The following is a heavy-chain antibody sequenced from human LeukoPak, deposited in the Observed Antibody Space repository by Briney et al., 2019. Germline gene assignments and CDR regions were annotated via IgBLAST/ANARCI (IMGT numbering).Heavy chain of an antibody. Sequence: PGGSLRLSCAASGFTFSNYAMSWVRQAPGKGLEWVSVIYSGGSTYYADSVKGRFTISRDNSKNTLYLQMNSLRAEDTAVYYCARSSYSSSWPNYYYYYMDVWGKGTTVTISS. D-gene: IGHD6-13*01. CDR1: GFTFSNYA. CDR3: ARSSYSSSWPNYYYYYMDV. J-gene: IGHJ6*03. CDR2: IYSGGST. V-gene: IGHV3-53*01.